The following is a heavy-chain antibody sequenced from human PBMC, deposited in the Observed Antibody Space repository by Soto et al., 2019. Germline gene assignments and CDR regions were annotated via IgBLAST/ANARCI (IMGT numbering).Heavy chain of an antibody. V-gene: IGHV1-3*01. CDR2: IHAGNGNT. CDR1: GYTFTIYA. Sequence: QVQLVQSGAEVKKPGASVKVSCKASGYTFTIYAMHWVRQAPGQRLEWMGWIHAGNGNTKYSQKFQGRVTITRVTSASTAYMELSRLRSEGTAVYYCARGPVGPDGPGDYWGQGTLVTVSS. CDR3: ARGPVGPDGPGDY. J-gene: IGHJ4*02.